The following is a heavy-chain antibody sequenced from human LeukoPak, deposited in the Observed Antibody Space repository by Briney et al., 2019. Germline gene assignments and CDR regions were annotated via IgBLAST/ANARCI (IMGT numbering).Heavy chain of an antibody. J-gene: IGHJ4*02. V-gene: IGHV1-24*01. Sequence: ASVKVSCKVSGYTLTELSMHWVRPAPGKGLEWMGGFDPEDGETIYAQKFQGRVTMTEDTSTDTAYMELSSLRSEDTAVYYCATVRYYDFWSGYYPPDYWGQGTLVTVSS. CDR1: GYTLTELS. CDR3: ATVRYYDFWSGYYPPDY. D-gene: IGHD3-3*01. CDR2: FDPEDGET.